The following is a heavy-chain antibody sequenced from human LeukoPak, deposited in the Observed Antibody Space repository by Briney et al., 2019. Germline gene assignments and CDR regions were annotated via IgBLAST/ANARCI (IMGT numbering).Heavy chain of an antibody. Sequence: GGSLRLSCAASEFTFNNYWMHWVRQAPGKGLVWVSRIKNDGKITTYADSVRGRFTTSRDNAKNTFYLQMNSLRVEDTAVYYCLLIILGGSSQHWGQGTLVTVSS. CDR2: IKNDGKIT. J-gene: IGHJ1*01. CDR3: LLIILGGSSQH. D-gene: IGHD3-3*01. V-gene: IGHV3-74*01. CDR1: EFTFNNYW.